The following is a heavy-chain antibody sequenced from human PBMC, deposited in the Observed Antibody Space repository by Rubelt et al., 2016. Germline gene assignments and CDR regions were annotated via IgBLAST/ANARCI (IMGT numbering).Heavy chain of an antibody. CDR2: ISAYNGNT. CDR1: GYTFTSYG. V-gene: IGHV1-18*01. Sequence: QVQLVQSGAEVKKPGASVKVSCKASGYTFTSYGISWVRQAPGQGLEWMGWISAYNGNTNYAQKFQGRVTITRDTSASQAYMELSSLRSEDTAVYYCARATLLGYCSGGSCSRAFDIWGQGTMVTVSS. D-gene: IGHD2-15*01. J-gene: IGHJ3*02. CDR3: ARATLLGYCSGGSCSRAFDI.